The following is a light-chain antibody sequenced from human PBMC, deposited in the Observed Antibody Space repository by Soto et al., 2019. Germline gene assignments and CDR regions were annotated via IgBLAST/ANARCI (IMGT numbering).Light chain of an antibody. J-gene: IGKJ2*03. CDR2: LAS. CDR3: QQYKSHSYDS. Sequence: DIQMTQFPSTLSASVGDQVTITCRASQNIQSFLAWYPQKPGKAPKLLIYLASRLEGGVPSRFSGSGSGTEFTLTINSLQPYDFAIYFCQQYKSHSYDSFGQGTKL. V-gene: IGKV1-5*03. CDR1: QNIQSF.